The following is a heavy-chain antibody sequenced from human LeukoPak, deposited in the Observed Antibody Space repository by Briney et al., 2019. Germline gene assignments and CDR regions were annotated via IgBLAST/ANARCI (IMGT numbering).Heavy chain of an antibody. D-gene: IGHD3-22*01. CDR1: GYAFTGYY. CDR2: INPNSGGT. Sequence: GASVKVSCKASGYAFTGYYMHWVRQAPGQGLEWMGWINPNSGGTNYAQKFQDRVTMTRDTSTSTVYMELSSLRSEDTAMYYCARDRTHYYESVGYYSRWEYWGQGTLVTVSS. V-gene: IGHV1-2*02. CDR3: ARDRTHYYESVGYYSRWEY. J-gene: IGHJ4*02.